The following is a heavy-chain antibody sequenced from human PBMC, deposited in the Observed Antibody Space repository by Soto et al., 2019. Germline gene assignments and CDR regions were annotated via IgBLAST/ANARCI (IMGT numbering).Heavy chain of an antibody. V-gene: IGHV1-69*04. J-gene: IGHJ6*03. CDR1: GGTFSSYT. D-gene: IGHD2-2*01. Sequence: GASVKVSCKASGGTFSSYTISWVRQAPGQGLEWMGRIIPILGIANYAQKFQGRVTITADKSTSTAYMELSSLRSEDTAVYYCAKELPNNILVVPAAMPSPYYYYYMAVWGKGTTVTVS. CDR3: AKELPNNILVVPAAMPSPYYYYYMAV. CDR2: IIPILGIA.